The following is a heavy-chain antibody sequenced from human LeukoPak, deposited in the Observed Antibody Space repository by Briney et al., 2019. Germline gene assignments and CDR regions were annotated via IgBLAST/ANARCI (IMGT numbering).Heavy chain of an antibody. J-gene: IGHJ4*02. CDR1: GGSISSYY. D-gene: IGHD6-19*01. CDR2: IYSGSS. Sequence: SETLSLTCTVSGGSISSYYWSWIRQPLGKGLEWIGYIYSGSSDYNPSLKSRVTISVDTSKNQISLNLSSVTATDTAVYYCARAYSSGWYYFEYWGQGTPVTVSS. CDR3: ARAYSSGWYYFEY. V-gene: IGHV4-59*08.